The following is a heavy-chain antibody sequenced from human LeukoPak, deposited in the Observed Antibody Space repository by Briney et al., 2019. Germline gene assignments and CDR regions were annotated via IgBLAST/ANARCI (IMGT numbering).Heavy chain of an antibody. J-gene: IGHJ4*02. D-gene: IGHD2-21*02. CDR2: IYYSGST. CDR3: ARRRRYFCGGDCSDDY. V-gene: IGHV4-39*01. Sequence: SETLSLTCTVSGGSISSSSYYWGWIRQPPGKGLEWIGSIYYSGSTYNNPSLKSRVTISVDTSKNQFSLKLSSVTAADTAVYYCARRRRYFCGGDCSDDYWGQGTLVTVSS. CDR1: GGSISSSSYY.